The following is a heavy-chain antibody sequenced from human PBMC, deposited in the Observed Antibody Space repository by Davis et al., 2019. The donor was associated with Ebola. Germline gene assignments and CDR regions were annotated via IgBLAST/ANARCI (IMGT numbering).Heavy chain of an antibody. V-gene: IGHV1-69*13. Sequence: SVKVSCKASGGTFSSYAISWVRQAPGQGLEWMGGIIPIFGAANYAQKFQGRVTFTADESTSTAYMELSSLRSEDTAVYFCATQQSGEPIFDYWGQGTLVTVSS. CDR2: IIPIFGAA. D-gene: IGHD7-27*01. CDR1: GGTFSSYA. J-gene: IGHJ4*02. CDR3: ATQQSGEPIFDY.